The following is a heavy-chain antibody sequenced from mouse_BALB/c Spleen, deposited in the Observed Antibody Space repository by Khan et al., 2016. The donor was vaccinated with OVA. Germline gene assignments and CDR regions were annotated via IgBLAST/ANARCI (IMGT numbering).Heavy chain of an antibody. Sequence: MQLQQPGTELVKPGASVKLSCKASGFNIKDTYIHWVRPRPEQGMEWVGRIDPAHGNTKSEPKIQGMATITEDTSSNTANLKLSSLKSEEPAVYYCTYSLLLYAMDYGGQGTSVTVSS. D-gene: IGHD1-2*01. CDR3: TYSLLLYAMDY. CDR1: GFNIKDTY. CDR2: IDPAHGNT. V-gene: IGHV14-3*02. J-gene: IGHJ4*01.